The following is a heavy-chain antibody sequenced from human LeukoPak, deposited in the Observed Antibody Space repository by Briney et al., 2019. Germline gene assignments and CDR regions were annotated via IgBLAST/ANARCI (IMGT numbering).Heavy chain of an antibody. J-gene: IGHJ4*02. CDR3: ATLSYDSSGYYYY. CDR1: GFTFSSYS. Sequence: GGSLRLSCAASGFTFSSYSMNWVRQAPGKGLEWVSSISSSSSSYIYYADSVKGRFTISRDNAKNSLYLQMNSLRAEDTAVYYCATLSYDSSGYYYYWGQGTLVTVSS. CDR2: ISSSSSSYI. V-gene: IGHV3-21*01. D-gene: IGHD3-22*01.